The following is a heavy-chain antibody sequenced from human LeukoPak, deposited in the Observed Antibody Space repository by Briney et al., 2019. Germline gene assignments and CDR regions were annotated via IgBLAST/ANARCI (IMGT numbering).Heavy chain of an antibody. CDR1: GGSISSYY. V-gene: IGHV4-4*09. Sequence: SETLSLTCTVSGGSISSYYWSWIRQPPGKGLEWIGYIYTSGSTNYNPSLKSRVTISVDTSKNQFSLKLNSVTAADTAVYYCASSSFFGPGLSRGANPKLDDYWGQGTLVTVSS. CDR3: ASSSFFGPGLSRGANPKLDDY. CDR2: IYTSGST. D-gene: IGHD1-26*01. J-gene: IGHJ4*02.